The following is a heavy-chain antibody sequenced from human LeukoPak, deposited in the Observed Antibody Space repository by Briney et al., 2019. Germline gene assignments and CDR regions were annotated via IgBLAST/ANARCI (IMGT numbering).Heavy chain of an antibody. CDR1: GYTFTGYY. Sequence: ASVKVSCKASGYTFTGYYMYWVRQAPGQGLEWMGWINPNSGGTNYAQKFQGRVTMTRDTSISTAYMELSRLRSDDTAVYYCAVLSSTSVYYYGMDVWGQGTTVTVSS. D-gene: IGHD2-2*01. CDR2: INPNSGGT. V-gene: IGHV1-2*02. J-gene: IGHJ6*02. CDR3: AVLSSTSVYYYGMDV.